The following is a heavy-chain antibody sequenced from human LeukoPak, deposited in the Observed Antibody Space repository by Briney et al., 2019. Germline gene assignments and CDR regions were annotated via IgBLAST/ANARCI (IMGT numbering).Heavy chain of an antibody. Sequence: GESLKISCKISGYSFTIYWIAWVRQMPGKGLEWMGIIYPGDSDTRYSPSFQGQVTISADKSISTAYLQWSSLKASDTAMYYCARKQYSSSWYLDYWGQGTLVTVSS. D-gene: IGHD6-13*01. J-gene: IGHJ4*02. V-gene: IGHV5-51*01. CDR1: GYSFTIYW. CDR2: IYPGDSDT. CDR3: ARKQYSSSWYLDY.